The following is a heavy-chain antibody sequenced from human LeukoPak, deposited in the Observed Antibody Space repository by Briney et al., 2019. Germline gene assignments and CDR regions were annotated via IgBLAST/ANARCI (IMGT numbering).Heavy chain of an antibody. Sequence: PGGSLRLSCAASGFTFTTSGMHWVRQAPGKGLEWVAIIWYDGSDKYYADSVRGRFTISRDNSKNTLYLQMNRLRDEDTAVYYCARDQGSSHFDYWGQGTLVTVSS. CDR2: IWYDGSDK. CDR3: ARDQGSSHFDY. D-gene: IGHD1-26*01. J-gene: IGHJ4*02. CDR1: GFTFTTSG. V-gene: IGHV3-33*01.